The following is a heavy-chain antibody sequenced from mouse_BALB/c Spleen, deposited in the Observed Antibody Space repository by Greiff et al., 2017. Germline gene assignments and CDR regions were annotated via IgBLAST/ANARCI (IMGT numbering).Heavy chain of an antibody. CDR2: ISYSGST. CDR1: GYSITSDYA. CDR3: ARGSSYGFAY. V-gene: IGHV3-2*02. Sequence: VQLKESGPGLVKPSQSLSLTCTVTGYSITSDYAWNWIRQFPGNKLEWMGYISYSGSTSYNPSLKSRISITRDTSKNQFFLQLNSVTTEDTATYYCARGSSYGFAYWGQGTLVTVSA. D-gene: IGHD1-1*01. J-gene: IGHJ3*01.